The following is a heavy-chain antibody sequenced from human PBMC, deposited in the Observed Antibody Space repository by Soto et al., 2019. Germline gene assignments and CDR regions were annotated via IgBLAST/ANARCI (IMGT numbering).Heavy chain of an antibody. V-gene: IGHV3-23*01. Sequence: DGSLRLSCAASAFASSSYTMSLVRHTPRLELKGGSASSGGGGSTYYADSVKGRFTIARDNSKNTRYLQMHSLRAEDTAVYYCAKDRIIGYCSGGRGFNWFGTWGEGKLVTASS. CDR2: SSGGGGST. CDR1: AFASSSYT. D-gene: IGHD2-15*01. J-gene: IGHJ5*02. CDR3: AKDRIIGYCSGGRGFNWFGT.